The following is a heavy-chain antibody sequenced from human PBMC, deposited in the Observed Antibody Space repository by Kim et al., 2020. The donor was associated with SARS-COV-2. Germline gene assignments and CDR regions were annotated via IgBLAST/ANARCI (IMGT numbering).Heavy chain of an antibody. D-gene: IGHD5-18*01. Sequence: SRKGRFTNSRDHTKNTLYLQMNSLRAEDTAVYYCERIQGYSYGTYFDYWGQGTLVTVSS. CDR3: ERIQGYSYGTYFDY. V-gene: IGHV3-53*01. J-gene: IGHJ4*02.